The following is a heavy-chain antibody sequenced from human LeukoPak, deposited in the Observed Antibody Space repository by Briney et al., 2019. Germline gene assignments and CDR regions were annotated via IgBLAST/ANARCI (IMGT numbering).Heavy chain of an antibody. CDR2: INPNSGGT. CDR1: GYTFTGYY. Sequence: EASVKVSCKASGYTFTGYYMHWVRQAPGQGLEWMGWINPNSGGTNYAQKFQGRVTMTRDTSISTAYMELSRLRSDDTAVYYCAKDPSQEATDIVVVPAAIDYWGQGTLVTVSS. CDR3: AKDPSQEATDIVVVPAAIDY. D-gene: IGHD2-2*01. J-gene: IGHJ4*02. V-gene: IGHV1-2*02.